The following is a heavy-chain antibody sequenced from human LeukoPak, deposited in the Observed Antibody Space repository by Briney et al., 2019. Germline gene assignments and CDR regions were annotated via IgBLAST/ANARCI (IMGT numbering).Heavy chain of an antibody. D-gene: IGHD1-14*01. V-gene: IGHV6-1*01. Sequence: KYSQTLSLTCVISGDSVSSNGVAWNWVRQSPSRGLEWLGRTYYGSKWSNDYALSVKGRITINPDTSKNQFSLQLNSVTPEDTAVYYCTRGRNSAFDYWGQGTLVTVSS. CDR2: TYYGSKWSN. CDR1: GDSVSSNGVA. CDR3: TRGRNSAFDY. J-gene: IGHJ4*02.